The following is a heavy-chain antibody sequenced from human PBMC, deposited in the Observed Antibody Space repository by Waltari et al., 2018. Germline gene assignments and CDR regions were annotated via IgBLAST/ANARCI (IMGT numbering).Heavy chain of an antibody. CDR2: ISYNGNDK. Sequence: QVQLVESGGGAVQPGRSLRLSCAANGFPFSSYAMHWVRQAPGKGLEWVAVISYNGNDKYYTDSVKGRFTISRDNSKNTLYLQMNSLRPEDTAVYYCAKVPGTSQLYYLDNWGQGTLVTVSS. CDR1: GFPFSSYA. V-gene: IGHV3-30*18. D-gene: IGHD1-1*01. J-gene: IGHJ4*02. CDR3: AKVPGTSQLYYLDN.